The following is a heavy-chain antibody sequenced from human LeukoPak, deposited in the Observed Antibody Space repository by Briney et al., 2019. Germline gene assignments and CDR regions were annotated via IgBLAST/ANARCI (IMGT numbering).Heavy chain of an antibody. J-gene: IGHJ4*02. CDR1: GGSISSYY. CDR2: FYYSGST. CDR3: ARAGSSSWYADY. D-gene: IGHD6-13*01. Sequence: SETLSLTCTVSGGSISSYYWSWIRQPPGKGLEWIGYFYYSGSTNYNPSLKSQVTMSLDTSKNQFSLKLSSVTAADTAVYYCARAGSSSWYADYWGQGTLVTVSS. V-gene: IGHV4-59*01.